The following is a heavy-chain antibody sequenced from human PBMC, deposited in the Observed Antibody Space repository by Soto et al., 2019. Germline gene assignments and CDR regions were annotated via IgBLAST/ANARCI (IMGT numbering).Heavy chain of an antibody. CDR1: GFTVSSNY. Sequence: GGSLGLSCAASGFTVSSNYMSWVRQAPGKGLEWVSVIYSGGSTYYADSVKGRFTISRDNSKNTLYLQMNSLRAEDTAVYYCGRDVYSSRWFLFLGGLAVWGQGTTVTVSS. D-gene: IGHD6-13*01. CDR2: IYSGGST. V-gene: IGHV3-53*01. J-gene: IGHJ6*01. CDR3: GRDVYSSRWFLFLGGLAV.